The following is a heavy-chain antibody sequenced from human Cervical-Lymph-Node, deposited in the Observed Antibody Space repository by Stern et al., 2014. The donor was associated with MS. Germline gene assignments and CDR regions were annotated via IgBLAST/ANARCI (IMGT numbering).Heavy chain of an antibody. V-gene: IGHV4-31*03. CDR1: GGSISSGGYY. D-gene: IGHD6-19*01. CDR3: ARGGPWLLTDFDF. J-gene: IGHJ4*02. Sequence: QVQLQESGPGLVKPSQTLSVTCTVSGGSISSGGYYWSWVRQHPGKGLEWIGYIYYSGSTYYNPSLKSRVTISVDTSKNQFSLRLSSVTAADTAVYYCARGGPWLLTDFDFWGQGTLVTVSS. CDR2: IYYSGST.